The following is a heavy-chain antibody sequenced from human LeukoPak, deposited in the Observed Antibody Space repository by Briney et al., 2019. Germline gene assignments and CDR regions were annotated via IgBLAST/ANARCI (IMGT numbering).Heavy chain of an antibody. J-gene: IGHJ4*02. D-gene: IGHD6-6*01. CDR2: IYYSGST. CDR1: GGSISSSSYY. CDR3: ARLPLGSSSYIDY. Sequence: KPSETLSLTCTVSGGSISSSSYYWGWIRQPPGKGLEWIGSIYYSGSTYYNPSLKSRVTISVDTSKNQFSLKLSSVTAADTAVYYCARLPLGSSSYIDYWGQGTLVTVSS. V-gene: IGHV4-39*01.